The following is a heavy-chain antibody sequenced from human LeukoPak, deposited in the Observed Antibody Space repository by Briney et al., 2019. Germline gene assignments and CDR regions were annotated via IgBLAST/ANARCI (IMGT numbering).Heavy chain of an antibody. CDR1: GFTFSSYW. J-gene: IGHJ5*02. Sequence: GGSLRLSCAASGFTFSSYWMSWVRQAPGKGLEWVAVISYDGSNKYYADSVKGRFTISRDNSKNTLYLQMNSLRAEDTAVYYCARVLSGSWDWFDPWGQGTLVTVSS. V-gene: IGHV3-30-3*01. CDR3: ARVLSGSWDWFDP. CDR2: ISYDGSNK. D-gene: IGHD3-22*01.